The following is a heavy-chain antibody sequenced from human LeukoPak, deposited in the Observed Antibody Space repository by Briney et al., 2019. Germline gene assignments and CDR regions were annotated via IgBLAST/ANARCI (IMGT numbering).Heavy chain of an antibody. J-gene: IGHJ4*02. CDR2: IYSGGST. CDR3: ARDRSYFDY. Sequence: PGGSLRLPCAASGLTESSNYMRCVRQAPGKGLEWVSVIYSGGSTYYADSVKGRFTISRDNSKNTLYLQMNSLRAEDTAVYYCARDRSYFDYWGQGTLVTVSS. V-gene: IGHV3-53*01. CDR1: GLTESSNY.